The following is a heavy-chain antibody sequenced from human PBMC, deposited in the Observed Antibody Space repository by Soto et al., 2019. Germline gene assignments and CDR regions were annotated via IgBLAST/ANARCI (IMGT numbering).Heavy chain of an antibody. CDR3: ARVKVAARPGSYYYYGMDV. Sequence: ASVKVSCKASGCTFTSYAMHWVRQAPGQRLEWMGWTNAGNGNTKYSQKFQGRVTITRDTSASTAYMELSSLRSEDTAVYYCARVKVAARPGSYYYYGMDVWGQGTTVTVSS. CDR2: TNAGNGNT. J-gene: IGHJ6*02. V-gene: IGHV1-3*01. D-gene: IGHD6-6*01. CDR1: GCTFTSYA.